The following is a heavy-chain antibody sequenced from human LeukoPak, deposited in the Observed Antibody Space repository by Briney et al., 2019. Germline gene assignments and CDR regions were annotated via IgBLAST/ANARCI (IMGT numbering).Heavy chain of an antibody. J-gene: IGHJ4*02. V-gene: IGHV3-74*01. D-gene: IGHD2-8*02. CDR1: GFTFSIHW. CDR3: ARVTDTWSHFDY. Sequence: GSLRLSCAASGFTFSIHWMHWVRQAPGKGLVWVSRINGDGSSTSYADSVKGRFTISRDNAKNTLYLQMNSLRAEDTAVYYCARVTDTWSHFDYWGQGTLVTVSS. CDR2: INGDGSST.